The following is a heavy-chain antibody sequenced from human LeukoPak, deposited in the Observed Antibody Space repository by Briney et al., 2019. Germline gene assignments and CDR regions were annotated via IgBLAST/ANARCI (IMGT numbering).Heavy chain of an antibody. Sequence: GGSQRLSCAASGFDFNTYWMDWVRQVPGKGLVWVSRINSDGTNTISADSVKGRFTISRDNAKNTLSLQMTSLRAEDTAVYYCVRAGYRDAYNLWGQGTLVTVSS. CDR2: INSDGTNT. CDR3: VRAGYRDAYNL. V-gene: IGHV3-74*01. D-gene: IGHD5-24*01. CDR1: GFDFNTYW. J-gene: IGHJ4*02.